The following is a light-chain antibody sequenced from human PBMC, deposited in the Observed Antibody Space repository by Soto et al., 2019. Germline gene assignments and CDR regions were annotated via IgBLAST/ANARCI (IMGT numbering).Light chain of an antibody. J-gene: IGKJ1*01. CDR2: GAS. CDR1: QSVSNN. CDR3: QQYNDWPPWT. V-gene: IGKV3-15*01. Sequence: EILMTQSPATLAVSPGDGATLSSRASQSVSNNLAWYQQRPGQAPRLLIYGASTRATGIPARFSGSGSGTEFTLTISSLQSEDFAVYYCQQYNDWPPWTFGQGTKVDIK.